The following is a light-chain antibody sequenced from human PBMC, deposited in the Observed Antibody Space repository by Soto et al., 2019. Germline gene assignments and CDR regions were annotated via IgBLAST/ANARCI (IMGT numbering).Light chain of an antibody. CDR3: QQRSTGT. CDR1: QTINNF. Sequence: EIVLTQSTATLSLSPGERATLSCRASQTINNFLAWYQQKPGQAPRLLIYDASTRAPGIPGRFSGSGSGTDFTLTITSLEPDDFAVYHCQQRSTGTFGGGTKVDIK. V-gene: IGKV3-11*01. CDR2: DAS. J-gene: IGKJ4*01.